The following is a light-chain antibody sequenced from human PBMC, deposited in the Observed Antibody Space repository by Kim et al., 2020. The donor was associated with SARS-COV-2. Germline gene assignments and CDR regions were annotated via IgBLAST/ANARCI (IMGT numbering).Light chain of an antibody. V-gene: IGKV1-39*01. CDR3: QQSYSTPYT. Sequence: DIQMTQSPSSLSASVGDRVTITCQASQSISSYLNWYQQKPGTAPKLLIYAASSLQSGVPSRFSGSGSGTDFTLTISSLQPEDFATYYCQQSYSTPYTFGQGTKLEI. J-gene: IGKJ2*01. CDR1: QSISSY. CDR2: AAS.